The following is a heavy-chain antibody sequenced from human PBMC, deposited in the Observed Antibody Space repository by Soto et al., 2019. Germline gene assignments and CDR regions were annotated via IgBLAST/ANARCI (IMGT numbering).Heavy chain of an antibody. CDR1: GFSFDDYA. D-gene: IGHD4-17*01. V-gene: IGHV3-9*01. Sequence: EVQLVESGGGLVEPGRSLRLSCVTSGFSFDDYAMHWVRQAPGKGLEWVSGINWNSGTIGYADSVKGRFIISRDNAKNSLYLQMNSLRAEDTALYYCAKDTLYGDYVGYFDYWGQGTLFTVSA. CDR3: AKDTLYGDYVGYFDY. J-gene: IGHJ4*02. CDR2: INWNSGTI.